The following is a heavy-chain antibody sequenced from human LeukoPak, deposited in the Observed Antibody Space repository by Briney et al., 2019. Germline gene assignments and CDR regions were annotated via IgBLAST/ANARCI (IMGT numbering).Heavy chain of an antibody. Sequence: GGSLRLSCAASGFTFSSYAMHWVRQAPGKGLEWVAVISYDGSNKYYADSVKGRFTISRDNSKNTLYLQMNSLRAEDTAVYYCARYDSSGYAYYYYYGTDVWGQGTTVTVSS. D-gene: IGHD3-22*01. J-gene: IGHJ6*02. CDR1: GFTFSSYA. V-gene: IGHV3-30-3*01. CDR3: ARYDSSGYAYYYYYGTDV. CDR2: ISYDGSNK.